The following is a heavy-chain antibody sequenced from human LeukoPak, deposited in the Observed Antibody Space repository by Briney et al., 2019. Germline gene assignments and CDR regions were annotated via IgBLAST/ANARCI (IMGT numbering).Heavy chain of an antibody. D-gene: IGHD6-13*01. CDR1: GGSISSHF. J-gene: IGHJ4*02. Sequence: PSETLSLTCTVSGGSISSHFWSWIRQPPGKGLEWIGYIYYSGSTNYNPSLKSRVTISVDTSKNQFSLKLSSVTAADTAVYYCARRGSSWRGLDYWGQGTLVTVSS. V-gene: IGHV4-59*08. CDR3: ARRGSSWRGLDY. CDR2: IYYSGST.